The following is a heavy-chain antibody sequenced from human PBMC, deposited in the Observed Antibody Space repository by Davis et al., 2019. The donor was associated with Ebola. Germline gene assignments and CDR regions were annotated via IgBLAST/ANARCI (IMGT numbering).Heavy chain of an antibody. V-gene: IGHV3-33*01. CDR3: ARGPVLRFPTPMDV. CDR1: GFTFSSYG. CDR2: IWYDGSNK. Sequence: PGGSLRLSCAASGFTFSSYGMHWVRQAPGKGLEWVAVIWYDGSNKYYADSVKGRFTISRDNSKNTLYLQMNSLRAEDTAVYYCARGPVLRFPTPMDVWGQGTTVTVSS. J-gene: IGHJ6*02. D-gene: IGHD3-3*01.